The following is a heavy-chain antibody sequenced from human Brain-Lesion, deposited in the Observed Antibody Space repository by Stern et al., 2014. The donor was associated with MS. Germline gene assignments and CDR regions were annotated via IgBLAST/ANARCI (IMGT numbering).Heavy chain of an antibody. V-gene: IGHV1-2*02. J-gene: IGHJ6*02. D-gene: IGHD3-3*01. CDR2: INTTLCST. CDR1: GYIFTGYY. Sequence: VQLVASGAEVKKPGASGKVSCKTSGYIFTGYYIHWVRQAPGQRLEWMARINTTLCSTKYAQKLQGRVTMSRDTSISTAYVELSSLTSDDTAVYYCARDQRGITIFGVVTDYYYLGMDVWGQGTTVTVSS. CDR3: ARDQRGITIFGVVTDYYYLGMDV.